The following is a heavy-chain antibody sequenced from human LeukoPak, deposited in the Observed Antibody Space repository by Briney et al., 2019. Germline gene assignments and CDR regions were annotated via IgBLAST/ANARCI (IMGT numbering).Heavy chain of an antibody. CDR1: GGSISSYY. J-gene: IGHJ4*02. V-gene: IGHV4-59*08. CDR2: IYYSGST. CDR3: ARHPVSLFADFDY. D-gene: IGHD3-16*02. Sequence: PSETLSLTCTVSGGSISSYYWSWIRQPPGKGLEWIGYIYYSGSTNYNPSLKSRVTISVDTSKNQFSLKLSSVTAADTAVYYCARHPVSLFADFDYWGQGTLVTVSS.